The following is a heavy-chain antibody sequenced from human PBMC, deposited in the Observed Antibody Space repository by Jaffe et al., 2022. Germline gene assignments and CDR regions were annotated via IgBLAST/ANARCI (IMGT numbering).Heavy chain of an antibody. CDR3: ARDTGGWGGWFDP. D-gene: IGHD6-19*01. V-gene: IGHV4-59*01. J-gene: IGHJ5*02. Sequence: QVQLQESGPGLVKPSETLSLTCTVSGGSISSYYWSWIRQPPGKGLEWIGYIYYSGSTNYNPSLKSRVTISVDTSKNQFSLKLSSVTAADTAVYYCARDTGGWGGWFDPWGQGTLVTVSS. CDR1: GGSISSYY. CDR2: IYYSGST.